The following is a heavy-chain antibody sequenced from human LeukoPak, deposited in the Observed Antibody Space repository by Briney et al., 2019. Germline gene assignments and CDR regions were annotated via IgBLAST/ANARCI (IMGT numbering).Heavy chain of an antibody. CDR3: ARDLGVEPAAFDY. V-gene: IGHV3-21*01. D-gene: IGHD2-2*01. CDR1: GFTFSSYS. J-gene: IGHJ4*02. CDR2: ISSSSSYI. Sequence: GGSLRLSCAASGFTFSSYSMNWVRQAPGKGLEWVSSISSSSSYIYYADSVKGRFTISRDNAKNSLYLQMNSLRAEDTAVYYCARDLGVEPAAFDYWGQGTLVTVSS.